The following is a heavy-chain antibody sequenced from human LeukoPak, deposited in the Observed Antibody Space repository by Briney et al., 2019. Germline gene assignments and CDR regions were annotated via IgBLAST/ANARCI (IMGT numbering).Heavy chain of an antibody. CDR2: IIPIFGTA. D-gene: IGHD5-12*01. V-gene: IGHV1-69*13. CDR3: ARSNSGYDWWIYYFDY. CDR1: GGTFSSYA. J-gene: IGHJ4*02. Sequence: SVKVSCKASGGTFSSYAISWVRQAPGQGLEWMGGIIPIFGTANYAQRFQGRVTITADEATSTAYMELSSLRSEDTAVYYCARSNSGYDWWIYYFDYWGQGTLVTVSS.